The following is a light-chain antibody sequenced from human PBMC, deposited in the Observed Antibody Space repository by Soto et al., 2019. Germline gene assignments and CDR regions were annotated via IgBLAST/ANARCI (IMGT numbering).Light chain of an antibody. Sequence: DIVMTQTPLSSPVTLGQPASISCRSSQSLVHRDGNTYLSWLQQRPGQPPRLLVYKTSNRFSGVPDRFSGSGAETDFTLKISRVEAEDVGVYYCMQVTQFPYTFGQGTKLEIK. V-gene: IGKV2-24*01. CDR1: QSLVHRDGNTY. J-gene: IGKJ2*01. CDR2: KTS. CDR3: MQVTQFPYT.